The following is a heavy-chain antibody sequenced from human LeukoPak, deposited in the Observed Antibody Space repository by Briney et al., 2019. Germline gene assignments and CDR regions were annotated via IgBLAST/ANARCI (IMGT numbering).Heavy chain of an antibody. CDR1: GDSINTYY. CDR2: IYYSGST. J-gene: IGHJ4*02. CDR3: ATLSPYVWGSYRYS. Sequence: PSETLSLTCTVSGDSINTYYWSWIRQPPGKGLEWIGYIYYSGSTNYNPSLKSRVTMSVDTSKNQFSLKLNSVTAADTAAYYCATLSPYVWGSYRYSWGQGTLVTVSS. D-gene: IGHD3-16*01. V-gene: IGHV4-59*03.